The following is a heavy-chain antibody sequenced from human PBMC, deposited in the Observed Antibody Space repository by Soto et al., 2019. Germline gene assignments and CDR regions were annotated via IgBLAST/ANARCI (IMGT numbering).Heavy chain of an antibody. Sequence: QVQLQESGPGLVKPSGTLSLTCAVSGGSISSSNWWSWVRQPPGKGLEWIGEIYHSGSTNYNPTLKSRVTRSVDKSKNQSTLKLSSVTASDTAVYYCASYSLWFGEQWFDPWGQGTLVTVSS. D-gene: IGHD3-10*01. CDR2: IYHSGST. CDR3: ASYSLWFGEQWFDP. J-gene: IGHJ5*02. CDR1: GGSISSSNW. V-gene: IGHV4-4*02.